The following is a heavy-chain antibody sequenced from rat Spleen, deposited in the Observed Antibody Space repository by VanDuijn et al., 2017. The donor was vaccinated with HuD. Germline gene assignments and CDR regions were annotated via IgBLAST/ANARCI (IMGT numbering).Heavy chain of an antibody. Sequence: QVQLKESGPGLVQPSQTLSLTCTVSGFSLTSYHVSWVRQPPGKGLEWMGVRWTGGSTAYDSPLKSRLTITRDTSTSQVFLKMNSLQTEDTATYYCARVGYSSYIRYFDYWGQGVMVTVSS. J-gene: IGHJ2*01. V-gene: IGHV2-43*01. CDR2: RWTGGST. CDR3: ARVGYSSYIRYFDY. D-gene: IGHD1-2*01. CDR1: GFSLTSYH.